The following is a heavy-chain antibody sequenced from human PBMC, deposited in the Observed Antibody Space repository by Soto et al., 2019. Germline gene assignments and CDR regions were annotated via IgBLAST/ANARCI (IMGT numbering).Heavy chain of an antibody. V-gene: IGHV4-59*01. CDR2: IYYSGST. J-gene: IGHJ6*03. CDR3: ARAMTDDPYYYYMDV. CDR1: GGSISSYY. D-gene: IGHD2-21*02. Sequence: SETLSLTCTVSGGSISSYYWSWIRQPPGKGLEWIGYIYYSGSTNYNPSLKSRVTISVDTSKNQFSLKLSSVTAADTAVYYCARAMTDDPYYYYMDVWGKGTTVTVSS.